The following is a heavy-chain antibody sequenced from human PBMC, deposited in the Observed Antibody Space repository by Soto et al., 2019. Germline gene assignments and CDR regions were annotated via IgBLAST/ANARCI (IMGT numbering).Heavy chain of an antibody. V-gene: IGHV3-21*01. D-gene: IGHD6-19*01. CDR1: GFTFSSYS. CDR3: ARDVAGTPSDY. Sequence: GGSLRLSCAASGFTFSSYSMNWVRQAPWKGLEWVSSISSSSSYIYYADSVMGRFTISRDNAKNSLYLQMNSLRAEDTAVYYCARDVAGTPSDYWGQGTLVTVSS. J-gene: IGHJ4*02. CDR2: ISSSSSYI.